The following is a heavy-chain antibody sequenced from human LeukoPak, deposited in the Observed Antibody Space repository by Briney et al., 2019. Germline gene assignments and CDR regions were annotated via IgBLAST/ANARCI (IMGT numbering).Heavy chain of an antibody. J-gene: IGHJ4*02. CDR1: GFTFSTYA. CDR2: ISGSGGST. Sequence: GGSLRLSCAASGFTFSTYAMSWVRQAPGKGLAWVSTISGSGGSTYYADSVKGRFTISRDNSKNTLYLQMNSLRAEDTAVYYCATRLGGSGYWGQGTLVTVSS. CDR3: ATRLGGSGY. V-gene: IGHV3-23*01. D-gene: IGHD2-15*01.